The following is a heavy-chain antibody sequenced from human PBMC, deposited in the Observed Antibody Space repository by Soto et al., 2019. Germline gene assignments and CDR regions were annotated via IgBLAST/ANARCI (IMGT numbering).Heavy chain of an antibody. CDR3: ARWGQVVVAAFSDGYYYYYGMDV. V-gene: IGHV1-18*01. D-gene: IGHD2-15*01. CDR2: ISAYNGNT. J-gene: IGHJ6*02. Sequence: QVQLVQSGAEVKKPGASVKVSCKASGYTFTSYGISWVRQAPGQGLEWMGWISAYNGNTNYAQKLQGRVTMTTDISTSTAYMELRSLRSDDTAVYYCARWGQVVVAAFSDGYYYYYGMDVWGQGTTVTVSS. CDR1: GYTFTSYG.